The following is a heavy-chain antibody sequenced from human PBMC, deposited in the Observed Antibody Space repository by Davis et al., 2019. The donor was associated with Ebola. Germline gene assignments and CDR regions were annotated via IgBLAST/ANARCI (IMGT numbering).Heavy chain of an antibody. Sequence: GGSLRLSCAASGFTVSSNYMSWVRQAPGKGLEWVSVIYSGGSTYYADSVKGRFTISRDNSKNTLYLQMNSLRAEDTAVYYCASTDGRHYYYGMDVWGQGTTVTVSS. J-gene: IGHJ6*02. CDR1: GFTVSSNY. CDR2: IYSGGST. V-gene: IGHV3-66*02. CDR3: ASTDGRHYYYGMDV.